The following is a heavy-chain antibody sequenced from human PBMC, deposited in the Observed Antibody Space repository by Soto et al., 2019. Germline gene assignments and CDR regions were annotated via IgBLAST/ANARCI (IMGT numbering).Heavy chain of an antibody. CDR2: IYYSGST. J-gene: IGHJ4*02. Sequence: QLQLQESGPGLVKPSETLSLTCTVSGGSISSSSYYWGWIRQPPGKGLEWIGSIYYSGSTYYNPSLKSRVTISVDTSKNQFSLKLSSVTAADTAVYYCARLCGPNYGDYFDYWGQGTLVTVSS. V-gene: IGHV4-39*01. CDR1: GGSISSSSYY. D-gene: IGHD4-17*01. CDR3: ARLCGPNYGDYFDY.